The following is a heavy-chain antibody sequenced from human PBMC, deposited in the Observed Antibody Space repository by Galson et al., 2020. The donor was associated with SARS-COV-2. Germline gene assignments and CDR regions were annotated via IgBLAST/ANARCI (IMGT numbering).Heavy chain of an antibody. D-gene: IGHD1-26*01. CDR1: GFTFSSYG. J-gene: IGHJ3*02. V-gene: IGHV3-33*01. CDR3: ARDQGGGATLSDAFDI. CDR2: IWYDGSNK. Sequence: GESLKISCAASGFTFSSYGMHWVRQAPGKGLEWVAVIWYDGSNKYYADSVKGRFTISRDNSKNTLYLQMNSLRAEDTAVYYCARDQGGGATLSDAFDIWGQGTMVTVSS.